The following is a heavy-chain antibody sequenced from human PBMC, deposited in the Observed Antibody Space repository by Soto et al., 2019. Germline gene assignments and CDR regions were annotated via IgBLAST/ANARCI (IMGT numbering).Heavy chain of an antibody. J-gene: IGHJ4*02. Sequence: PSETLSLTCTVSGGSISSGDYYWSWIRQPPGKGLEWIGYIYYSGSTYYNPSLKSRVTISVDTSKNQFSLKLSSVTAADTAVYYCARVALSSGTLFDYWGQGTLVTVSS. CDR2: IYYSGST. D-gene: IGHD3-22*01. CDR1: GGSISSGDYY. CDR3: ARVALSSGTLFDY. V-gene: IGHV4-30-4*01.